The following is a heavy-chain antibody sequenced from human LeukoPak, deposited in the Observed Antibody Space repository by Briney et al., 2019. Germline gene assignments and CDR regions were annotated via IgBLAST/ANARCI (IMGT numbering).Heavy chain of an antibody. CDR3: ARADSPLDTAMVDY. V-gene: IGHV3-33*01. Sequence: GGSLRLSCAASGFTFSSYGMHWVRQAPGEGLEWVAVIWYDGSNKYYADSVKGRFTISRDNSKNTLYLQMNSLRAEDTAVYYCARADSPLDTAMVDYWGQGTLVTVSS. CDR1: GFTFSSYG. CDR2: IWYDGSNK. D-gene: IGHD5-18*01. J-gene: IGHJ4*02.